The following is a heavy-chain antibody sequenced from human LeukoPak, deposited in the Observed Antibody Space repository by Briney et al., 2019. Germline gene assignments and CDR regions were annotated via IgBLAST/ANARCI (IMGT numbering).Heavy chain of an antibody. Sequence: GGSLRLSCAASGFTFSNAWMSWVRQAPGKELEWVGRIKSKTDGGTTDYAAPVKGRFTISRDDSKNTLYLQMNSLKTEDTAVYYCAKDLNLRYFDYWGQGTLVTVSS. CDR2: IKSKTDGGTT. J-gene: IGHJ4*02. CDR3: AKDLNLRYFDY. D-gene: IGHD1-7*01. CDR1: GFTFSNAW. V-gene: IGHV3-15*01.